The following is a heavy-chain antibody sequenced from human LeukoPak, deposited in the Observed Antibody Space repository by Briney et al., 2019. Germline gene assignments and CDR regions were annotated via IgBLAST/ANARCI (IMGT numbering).Heavy chain of an antibody. CDR3: ARDYTIAAAGTPSY. D-gene: IGHD6-13*01. Sequence: GASVKVSCKASGYTFTGYYMHWVRQAPGQGLAWMGWINPNSGGTNYAQKFQGRVTMTRDTSISTAYMELSRLRSDDTAVYYCARDYTIAAAGTPSYWGQGTLVTVSS. V-gene: IGHV1-2*02. J-gene: IGHJ4*02. CDR1: GYTFTGYY. CDR2: INPNSGGT.